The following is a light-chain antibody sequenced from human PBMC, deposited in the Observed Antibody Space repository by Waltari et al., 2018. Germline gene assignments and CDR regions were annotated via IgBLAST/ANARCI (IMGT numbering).Light chain of an antibody. CDR3: QSYDSSQWV. V-gene: IGLV6-57*01. CDR1: SGSIINNY. Sequence: FMLTQPHSVSESPGKTVTISCTRRSGSIINNYVQWFPQRPDSSPTTVIYEDNQRPSEVPDRFSGSIDSSSNSASLTISGLKTEDEADYYCQSYDSSQWVFGGGTKLTVL. CDR2: EDN. J-gene: IGLJ3*02.